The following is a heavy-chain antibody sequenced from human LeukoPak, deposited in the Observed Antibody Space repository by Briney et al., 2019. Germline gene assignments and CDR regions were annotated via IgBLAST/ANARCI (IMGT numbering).Heavy chain of an antibody. Sequence: GASVKVSCKASGYTFTGYYMHWVRQAPGQGLEWMGWINPNSGGTNYAQKFQGRVTMTRDTSISTAYMELSRLRSDDTAVYYCARSYYDSSGYYSKRFDPWGQGTLVTVSS. J-gene: IGHJ5*02. D-gene: IGHD3-22*01. CDR2: INPNSGGT. CDR3: ARSYYDSSGYYSKRFDP. CDR1: GYTFTGYY. V-gene: IGHV1-2*02.